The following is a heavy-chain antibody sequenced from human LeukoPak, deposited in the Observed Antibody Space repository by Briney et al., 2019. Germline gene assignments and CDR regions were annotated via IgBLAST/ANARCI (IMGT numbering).Heavy chain of an antibody. CDR3: ARRNDFHI. CDR2: IYSNEAT. J-gene: IGHJ3*02. Sequence: SETLSLTCTVSGGSIKGYHWSWIRQPPGKGLEWIGYIYSNEATEYKPSLKSRVTISADTSRNQFSLKLISVTAADTAIYYCARRNDFHIWGHGTMVTVSS. V-gene: IGHV4-4*08. CDR1: GGSIKGYH.